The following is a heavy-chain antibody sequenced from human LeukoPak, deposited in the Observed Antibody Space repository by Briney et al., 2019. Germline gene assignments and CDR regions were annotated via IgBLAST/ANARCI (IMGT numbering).Heavy chain of an antibody. J-gene: IGHJ1*01. Sequence: ASVKVSCKASGYTFTSYYMHWVRQAPGQGLEWMGIINPSGGSTSYAQKFQGRVTMTRDTSTSTVYMELSSLRSEDTAVYCCARDYYDSSGYLIIGYFQHWGQGTVVTVSS. CDR2: INPSGGST. CDR1: GYTFTSYY. CDR3: ARDYYDSSGYLIIGYFQH. V-gene: IGHV1-46*01. D-gene: IGHD3-22*01.